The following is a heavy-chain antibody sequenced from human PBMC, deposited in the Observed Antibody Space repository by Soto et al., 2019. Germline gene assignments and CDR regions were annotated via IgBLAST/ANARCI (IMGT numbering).Heavy chain of an antibody. J-gene: IGHJ4*02. CDR2: IYYSGIS. D-gene: IGHD5-18*01. V-gene: IGHV4-31*03. Sequence: QVQLLKSGPGLVKPSQTLSLICNVSGASISSGGYYWSWIRQRPGGGLEWLGFIYYSGISHYNPSLKSRATISVDTSKNQFSLKLISVTAADTAVYYCARTEWIQLWFDYWGQCALVTVS. CDR3: ARTEWIQLWFDY. CDR1: GASISSGGYY.